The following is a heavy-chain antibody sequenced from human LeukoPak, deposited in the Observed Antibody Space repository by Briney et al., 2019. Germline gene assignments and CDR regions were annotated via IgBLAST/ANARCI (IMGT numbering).Heavy chain of an antibody. CDR2: INPNSGGT. V-gene: IGHV1-2*02. CDR1: GGTFGSFA. Sequence: GSSVKVSCKTSGGTFGSFAIAWLRQAPGQGLEWMGWINPNSGGTNYAQKFQGRVTMTGDTSISTAYMDLSSLRSDDTAVYYCARGGGTEWLLVPFEYWGQGTLVTVSS. CDR3: ARGGGTEWLLVPFEY. D-gene: IGHD3-22*01. J-gene: IGHJ4*02.